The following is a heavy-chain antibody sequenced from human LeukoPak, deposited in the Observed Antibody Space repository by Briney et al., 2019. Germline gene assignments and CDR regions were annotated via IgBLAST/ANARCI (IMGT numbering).Heavy chain of an antibody. V-gene: IGHV4-61*02. J-gene: IGHJ5*02. CDR3: ARELLLWFGELLTSEARHRENNNWFDP. CDR1: GGSISSGSYY. D-gene: IGHD3-10*01. Sequence: SETLSLTCTVSGGSISSGSYYWSWIRQPAGKGLEWIGRIYTSGSTNYNPSLKSRVTISVDTSKNQFSLKLSSVTAADTAVYYCARELLLWFGELLTSEARHRENNNWFDPWGQGTLVTVSS. CDR2: IYTSGST.